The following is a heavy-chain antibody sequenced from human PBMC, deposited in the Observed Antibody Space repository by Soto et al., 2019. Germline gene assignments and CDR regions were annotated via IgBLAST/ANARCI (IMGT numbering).Heavy chain of an antibody. CDR1: GYTFTGYY. CDR3: AGGGQLRYLDWLLDY. Sequence: ASVKVSCKASGYTFTGYYMHWVRQAPGQGLEWMGWINPNSGNTSYAQKFQGRVTMTRDTSTSTVYMELSSLRSEDTAVYYCAGGGQLRYLDWLLDYWGQGTLVTVSS. J-gene: IGHJ4*02. CDR2: INPNSGNT. V-gene: IGHV1-46*03. D-gene: IGHD3-9*01.